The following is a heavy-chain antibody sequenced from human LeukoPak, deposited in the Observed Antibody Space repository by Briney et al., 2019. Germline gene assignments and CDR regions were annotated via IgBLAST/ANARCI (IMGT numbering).Heavy chain of an antibody. V-gene: IGHV3-30*18. Sequence: GGSLRLSCAASGFTSSSYGMHWVRQAPGKGLEWVAIISYDGSNKYYTDSVRGRFTISRDNSKNTLHLQMNSLRAEDTAVYYCAKRGSGYYIDYWGQGTLVTVSS. J-gene: IGHJ4*02. CDR2: ISYDGSNK. D-gene: IGHD3-22*01. CDR3: AKRGSGYYIDY. CDR1: GFTSSSYG.